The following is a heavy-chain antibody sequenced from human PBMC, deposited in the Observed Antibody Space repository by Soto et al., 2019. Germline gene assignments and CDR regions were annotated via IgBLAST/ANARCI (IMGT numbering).Heavy chain of an antibody. CDR2: INPNSGGT. CDR3: ARDFFNTGGCYCSFDY. CDR1: GYTFTGYY. Sequence: ASVKVSCKASGYTFTGYYMHWVRQAPGQGLEWMGWINPNSGGTNYAQKFQGWVTMTRDTSISTAYMELSRLRSDDTAVYYCARDFFNTGGCYCSFDYWGQGTLVTVSS. J-gene: IGHJ4*02. V-gene: IGHV1-2*04. D-gene: IGHD2-21*01.